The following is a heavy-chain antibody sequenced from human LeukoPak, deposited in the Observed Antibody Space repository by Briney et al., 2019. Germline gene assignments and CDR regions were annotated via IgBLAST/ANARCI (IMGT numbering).Heavy chain of an antibody. D-gene: IGHD3-3*01. CDR1: GFTFGDYA. J-gene: IGHJ6*02. Sequence: GGSLRLSCTASGFTFGDYAMSWVRQAPGKGLEWVGFIRSKAYGGTTEYAASVKGRFTISRDDSKSIAYLQMNSLKTEDTAVYYCTRGGITIFGVVIISRGFCGMDVWGQGTTVTVSS. CDR3: TRGGITIFGVVIISRGFCGMDV. CDR2: IRSKAYGGTT. V-gene: IGHV3-49*04.